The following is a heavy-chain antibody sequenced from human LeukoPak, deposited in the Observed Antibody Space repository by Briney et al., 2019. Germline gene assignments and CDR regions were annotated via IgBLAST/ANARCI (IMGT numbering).Heavy chain of an antibody. CDR3: AKRGVVIRVILVGFHKEAYYFDS. Sequence: GGSLRLSCAVSGITLSNYGMSRVRQAPGKGLEWVVGISGSGGGTNYADSVKGRFTISRDNPKNTLYLQMNSLRAEDTAVYFCAKRGVVIRVILVGFHKEAYYFDSWGQGALVTVSS. CDR2: ISGSGGGT. D-gene: IGHD3-22*01. J-gene: IGHJ4*02. CDR1: GITLSNYG. V-gene: IGHV3-23*01.